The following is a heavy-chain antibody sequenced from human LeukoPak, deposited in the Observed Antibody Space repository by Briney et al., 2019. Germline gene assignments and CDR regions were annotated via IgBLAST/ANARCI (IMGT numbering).Heavy chain of an antibody. CDR1: GGSISSYY. CDR3: ARGAGATDY. Sequence: SETLSLTCTVSGGSISSYYWSWIRQPPGKGLEWIGYIYYSGSTNYNPSLKSRVTISIDTSKNQSSLKLRSVTAADTAVYYRARGAGATDYWGQGTLVTVSS. CDR2: IYYSGST. V-gene: IGHV4-59*13. D-gene: IGHD1-26*01. J-gene: IGHJ4*02.